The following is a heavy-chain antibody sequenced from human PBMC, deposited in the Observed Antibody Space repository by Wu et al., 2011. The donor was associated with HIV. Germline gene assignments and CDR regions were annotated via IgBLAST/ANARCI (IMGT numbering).Heavy chain of an antibody. J-gene: IGHJ5*02. CDR3: ARGTRVAVLLGSWFHP. CDR2: IIPIFGTA. Sequence: QVQLVQSGAAVKKPGSSVKVSCKASGGTFNSYGITWVRQAPGQGLEWMGGIIPIFGTANYAQKFQGRVTITTDESTSTAYMELNSLNSEDTAVYFCARGTRVAVLLGSWFHPWGQGTPVIVSS. D-gene: IGHD2-15*01. CDR1: GGTFNSYG. V-gene: IGHV1-69*05.